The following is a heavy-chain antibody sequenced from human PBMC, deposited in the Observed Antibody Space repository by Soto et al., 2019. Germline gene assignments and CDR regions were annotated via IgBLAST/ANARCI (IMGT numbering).Heavy chain of an antibody. V-gene: IGHV3-33*01. CDR1: GFTFSSYG. Sequence: QVQLVESGGDVVQPGRSLRLSCAASGFTFSSYGMHWVRQAPGKGLQWVSGIRYDGGNKYYVDSVKGRFTISRDNSKDTLYLQMNGLRAEDTAVYYCARDDDTSGHSSHFGYWGQGTLVTV. D-gene: IGHD3-22*01. CDR3: ARDDDTSGHSSHFGY. J-gene: IGHJ4*02. CDR2: IRYDGGNK.